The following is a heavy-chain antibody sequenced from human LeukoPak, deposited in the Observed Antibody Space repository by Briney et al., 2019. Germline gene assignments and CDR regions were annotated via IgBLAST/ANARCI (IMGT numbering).Heavy chain of an antibody. V-gene: IGHV3-23*01. Sequence: GGSLRLSCAASGFTFTTSVMTWVRQAPGKGLERVSAISESDGSTFYADSVKGRFTVSRDNSQNTLYLEMNSLTAEDTAVYFCAKRSPAYYFDHWGQGILVTVSS. CDR1: GFTFTTSV. CDR2: ISESDGST. J-gene: IGHJ4*02. CDR3: AKRSPAYYFDH. D-gene: IGHD1-26*01.